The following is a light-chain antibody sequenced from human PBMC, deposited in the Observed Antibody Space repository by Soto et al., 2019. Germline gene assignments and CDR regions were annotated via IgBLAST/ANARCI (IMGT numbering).Light chain of an antibody. V-gene: IGLV1-44*01. Sequence: QSVLTQSPSASGTPGQRVSISCSGSTSNIGTNTVSWYQHVPGTAPKLLIYSNDQRPSAVPGRFSGSKSGTSASLAISGLLSEDEADYHCSSYAGSNKRVVFGGGTKLTVL. CDR2: SND. CDR1: TSNIGTNT. J-gene: IGLJ2*01. CDR3: SSYAGSNKRVV.